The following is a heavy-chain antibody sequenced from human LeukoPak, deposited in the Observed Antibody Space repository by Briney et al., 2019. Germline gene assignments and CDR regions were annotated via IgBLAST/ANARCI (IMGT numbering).Heavy chain of an antibody. V-gene: IGHV4-39*01. CDR3: ARHPGIMITFGGVIVIPLFDY. J-gene: IGHJ4*02. CDR2: IYYSGRT. D-gene: IGHD3-16*02. Sequence: SETLSLTCTVSGGSISSSSYYWGWIRQPPGKGLEWIGSIYYSGRTYYNPSLKSRVTISVDTSKNQFSLKLSSVTAADTAVYYCARHPGIMITFGGVIVIPLFDYWGQGTLVTVSS. CDR1: GGSISSSSYY.